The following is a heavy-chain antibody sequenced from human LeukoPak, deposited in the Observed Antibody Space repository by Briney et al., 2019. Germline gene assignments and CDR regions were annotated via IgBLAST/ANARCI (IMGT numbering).Heavy chain of an antibody. J-gene: IGHJ3*01. CDR3: ATPYCGTISCLDVFDV. CDR1: GVSISSDKYY. V-gene: IGHV4-31*03. D-gene: IGHD2-21*01. CDR2: MYYSGST. Sequence: SETLSLTCTVSGVSISSDKYYWSWIRQRPGKGLEWIGYMYYSGSTSYNPSLKSRASISIDGPKSQFSLRLTSVTAADTAVYYCATPYCGTISCLDVFDVWGQGTKVTVSS.